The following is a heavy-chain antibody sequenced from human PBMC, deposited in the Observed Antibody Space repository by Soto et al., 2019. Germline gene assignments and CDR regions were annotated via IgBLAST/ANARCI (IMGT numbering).Heavy chain of an antibody. Sequence: GPEVRKPGASVKVSCRTSGYRFSGYGIHWARLGRGHGLEWMGGISGNHGATPDPQRLQGRITMTTDASTGTGYMELRSLGVDDTAIYFFARSPLASGPSSFDPWGPGTLVIVSS. V-gene: IGHV1-18*04. J-gene: IGHJ5*02. CDR2: ISGNHGAT. CDR3: ARSPLASGPSSFDP. CDR1: GYRFSGYG. D-gene: IGHD6-6*01.